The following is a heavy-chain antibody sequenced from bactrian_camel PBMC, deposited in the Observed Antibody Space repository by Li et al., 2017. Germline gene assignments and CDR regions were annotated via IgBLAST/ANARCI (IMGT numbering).Heavy chain of an antibody. V-gene: IGHV3S40*01. D-gene: IGHD2*01. Sequence: VQLVESGGGSVQAGGSLRLSCVVSGYTYSSNCVGWFRQAPGKEREGVAAIHSGGSTTYYADSVKGRFTISRDNAKNAVYLQMDSLKPEDSGAYYCATGMGSWPPARCNEWGQGTQVTVS. CDR3: ATGMGSWPPARCNE. CDR1: GYTYSSNC. CDR2: IHSGGSTT. J-gene: IGHJ4*01.